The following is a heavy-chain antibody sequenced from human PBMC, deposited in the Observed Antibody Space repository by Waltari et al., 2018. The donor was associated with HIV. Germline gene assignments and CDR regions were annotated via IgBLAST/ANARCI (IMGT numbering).Heavy chain of an antibody. CDR3: ARARVRSGYGLYYYYGMDV. CDR1: GGSISSGSSY. D-gene: IGHD5-12*01. J-gene: IGHJ6*02. V-gene: IGHV4-61*02. Sequence: QVQLQESGPGLVKPSQTLSLTCTVSGGSISSGSSYWRWIRQPAGKGLEWIGRIYTSGNTDYNPSLKSRVTISVDTSKNQFSLKLTSVTAADTAVYYCARARVRSGYGLYYYYGMDVWGQGTTVTVSS. CDR2: IYTSGNT.